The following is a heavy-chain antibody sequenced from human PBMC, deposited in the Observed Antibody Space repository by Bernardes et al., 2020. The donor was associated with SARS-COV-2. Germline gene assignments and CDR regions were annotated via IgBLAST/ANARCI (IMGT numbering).Heavy chain of an antibody. D-gene: IGHD3-3*01. CDR3: ARGTSVITIFGVVNRWFDP. V-gene: IGHV4-30-4*01. CDR1: GGSISSGDYY. J-gene: IGHJ5*02. CDR2: IYYSGST. Sequence: SETLSLTRTVSGGSISSGDYYWSWIRQPPGKGLEWIGYIYYSGSTYYNPSLKSRVTISVDTSKNQFSLKLSSVTAADTAVYYCARGTSVITIFGVVNRWFDPWGQGTL.